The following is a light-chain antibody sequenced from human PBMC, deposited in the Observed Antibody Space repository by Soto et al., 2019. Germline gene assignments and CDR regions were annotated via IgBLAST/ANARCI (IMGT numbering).Light chain of an antibody. V-gene: IGLV2-14*01. CDR1: SSDVGGYNY. J-gene: IGLJ2*01. CDR2: EVS. CDR3: SSYKSSSEV. Sequence: QSALTQPASVSGSPGQSITISCTGTSSDVGGYNYVSWYQQHPGKAPKLMIYEVSNRPSGVSNRFSGSKSGNTASLTISGLQAEDEADYYCSSYKSSSEVFGGRTKLTVL.